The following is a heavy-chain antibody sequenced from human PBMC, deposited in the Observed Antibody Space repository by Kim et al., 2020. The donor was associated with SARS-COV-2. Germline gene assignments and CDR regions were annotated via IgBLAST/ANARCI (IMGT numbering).Heavy chain of an antibody. Sequence: GGSLRLSCAASGFTFSNHWMTWVRQAPGKGLEWVASIKEDGSDKYYVDPVKGRFTISRDNAKMSLYLQMNSLRGEDTAVYYCARGKGGGSFYWFDHWGQG. V-gene: IGHV3-7*03. J-gene: IGHJ5*02. D-gene: IGHD1-26*01. CDR1: GFTFSNHW. CDR2: IKEDGSDK. CDR3: ARGKGGGSFYWFDH.